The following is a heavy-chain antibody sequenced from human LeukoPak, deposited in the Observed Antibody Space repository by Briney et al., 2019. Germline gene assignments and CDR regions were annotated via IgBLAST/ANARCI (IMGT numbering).Heavy chain of an antibody. CDR1: GFTFSNYW. CDR2: INEDGSGK. V-gene: IGHV3-7*01. J-gene: IGHJ6*04. Sequence: GGSLRLSCVFSGFTFSNYWVKWVRQAPGKGLEWVASINEDGSGKYSMDSVKDRVTISRDNAKNSLDLQINSLTVEDTAIYYCVRDDGDVWGKGTTVTVSS. CDR3: VRDDGDV.